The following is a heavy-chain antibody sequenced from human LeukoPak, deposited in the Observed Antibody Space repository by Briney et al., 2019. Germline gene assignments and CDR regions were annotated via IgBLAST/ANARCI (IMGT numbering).Heavy chain of an antibody. Sequence: GGSLRLSCAASGFTFSSYSMNWVCQAPGKGLEWVSSISSSSSYIYYADSVKGRFTISRDNAKNSLYLQMNSLRAEDTAVYYCARVVRGYSYGSVDYWGQGTLVTVSS. D-gene: IGHD5-18*01. V-gene: IGHV3-21*01. J-gene: IGHJ4*02. CDR2: ISSSSSYI. CDR3: ARVVRGYSYGSVDY. CDR1: GFTFSSYS.